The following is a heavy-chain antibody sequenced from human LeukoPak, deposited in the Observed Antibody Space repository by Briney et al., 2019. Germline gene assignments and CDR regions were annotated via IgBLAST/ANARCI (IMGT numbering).Heavy chain of an antibody. V-gene: IGHV1-69*05. CDR2: IIPIFGTA. CDR1: GGTFSSYA. J-gene: IGHJ4*02. CDR3: ASRGVIYYFDY. Sequence: EASVKVSCKASGGTFSSYAISWVRQAPGQGLEWMGGIIPIFGTANYAQKFQGRVTITTDESTSTAYMELSSLRSEDTAVYYCASRGVIYYFDYWGQGTLVTVSS. D-gene: IGHD3-3*01.